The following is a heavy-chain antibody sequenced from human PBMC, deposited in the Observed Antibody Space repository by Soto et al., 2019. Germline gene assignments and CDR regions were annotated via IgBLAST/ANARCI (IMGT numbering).Heavy chain of an antibody. CDR2: IFHGGST. J-gene: IGHJ4*02. CDR1: DESFSGYY. D-gene: IGHD3-22*01. V-gene: IGHV4-34*12. Sequence: SETLSLTCAVYDESFSGYYWSWIRQPPGKGLEWIGEIFHGGSTDYSPSLKSRVTISVDTSKNQFSLELSSVTAADTAVYYCARPHYDSNTFYSFFDYWGQGTQVTVSS. CDR3: ARPHYDSNTFYSFFDY.